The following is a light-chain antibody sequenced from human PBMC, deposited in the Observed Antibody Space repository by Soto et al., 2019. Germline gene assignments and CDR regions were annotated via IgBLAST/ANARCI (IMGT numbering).Light chain of an antibody. Sequence: QSALTQPDSVSGSPGQSITISCTGTSSDVGGYNYVSWYQQHPGKAHKLMIYDVSNRPSGVSNRFSGSKSGNTASLTISGLQAEDEAAYYCSSYTSSSTALYVFGTGTKSPS. J-gene: IGLJ1*01. CDR3: SSYTSSSTALYV. V-gene: IGLV2-14*01. CDR1: SSDVGGYNY. CDR2: DVS.